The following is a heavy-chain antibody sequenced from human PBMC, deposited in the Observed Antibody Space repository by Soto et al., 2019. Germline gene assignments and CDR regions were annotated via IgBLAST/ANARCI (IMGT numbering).Heavy chain of an antibody. D-gene: IGHD3-3*01. Sequence: GGSLRLSYAASGFTFSSYAMSWVRQAPGKGLEWVSAISGSGGSTYYADSVKGRFTISRDNSKNTLYLQMNSLRAEDTTVYYCAKSGVLRFLEWLFPFDYWGQGTLVTVSS. V-gene: IGHV3-23*01. CDR1: GFTFSSYA. J-gene: IGHJ4*02. CDR3: AKSGVLRFLEWLFPFDY. CDR2: ISGSGGST.